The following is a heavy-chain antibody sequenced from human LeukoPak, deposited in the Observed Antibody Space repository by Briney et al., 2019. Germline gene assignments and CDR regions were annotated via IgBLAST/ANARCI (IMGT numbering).Heavy chain of an antibody. J-gene: IGHJ4*02. CDR1: EFTFSSYA. D-gene: IGHD3-10*01. CDR3: AKDVRVGEYYGSGTYLDY. Sequence: GGSLRLSCAASEFTFSSYAISWVRQAPGKGLEWVSLISGSGGTTYYADSVKGRFTISRDNSKNTLYLQMNSLRDEDTAVYYCAKDVRVGEYYGSGTYLDYWGQGTLVTVSS. CDR2: ISGSGGTT. V-gene: IGHV3-23*01.